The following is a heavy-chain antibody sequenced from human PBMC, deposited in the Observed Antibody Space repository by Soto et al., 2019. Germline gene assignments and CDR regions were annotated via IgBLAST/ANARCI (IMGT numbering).Heavy chain of an antibody. D-gene: IGHD3-3*01. CDR2: IYYSGST. V-gene: IGHV4-59*01. CDR1: GGSISSYD. CDR3: AREYYDFWSGFKNWFDP. Sequence: PSETMCLTCTVAGGSISSYDWRWIRKPPGKGLEWIGYIYYSGSTNYNPSLKSRVTISVDTSKNQFSLKLSSVTAADTAVYYCAREYYDFWSGFKNWFDPWGQGTLVTVSS. J-gene: IGHJ5*02.